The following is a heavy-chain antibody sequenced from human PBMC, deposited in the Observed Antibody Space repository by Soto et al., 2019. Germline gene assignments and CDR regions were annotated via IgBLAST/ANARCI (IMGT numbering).Heavy chain of an antibody. V-gene: IGHV3-7*01. CDR1: GFTFSSYW. CDR3: ARLNDYGGKGRYFNY. J-gene: IGHJ4*02. CDR2: IKQDGSEK. Sequence: GGSLRLSCAASGFTFSSYWMSWVRQAPGKGLEWVANIKQDGSEKYYVDSVKGRFTISRDNAKNSLYLQMNSLRAEDTAVYYCARLNDYGGKGRYFNYWGRETLVTVP. D-gene: IGHD4-17*01.